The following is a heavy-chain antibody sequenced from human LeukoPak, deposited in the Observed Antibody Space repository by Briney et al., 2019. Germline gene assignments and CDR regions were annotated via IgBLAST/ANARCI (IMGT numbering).Heavy chain of an antibody. CDR3: AKAVAWRRFDP. CDR2: IYTSGST. CDR1: GGSISSGSYY. V-gene: IGHV4-61*02. J-gene: IGHJ5*02. D-gene: IGHD6-19*01. Sequence: PSETLSLTCTVSGGSISSGSYYWSWIRQPAGKGLEWIGRIYTSGSTNYNPSLKSRVTLSVDTSKNHFSLKMNSVTAADTAVYYCAKAVAWRRFDPWGQGTLVTVSS.